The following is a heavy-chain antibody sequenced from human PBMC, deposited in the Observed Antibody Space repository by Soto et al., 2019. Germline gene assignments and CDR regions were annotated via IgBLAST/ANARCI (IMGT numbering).Heavy chain of an antibody. V-gene: IGHV3-21*01. CDR3: ARGLAGGYGSSTSCYQFFSTDY. CDR1: GFTFSSYS. D-gene: IGHD2-2*01. CDR2: ISSSSSYI. Sequence: GGSLRLSCAASGFTFSSYSMNWVRQAPGKGLEWVSSISSSSSYIYYADAVKGRFTISRDNVKKSLYLHMISLRAEDTAVYYCARGLAGGYGSSTSCYQFFSTDYWGQGTLVTVSS. J-gene: IGHJ4*02.